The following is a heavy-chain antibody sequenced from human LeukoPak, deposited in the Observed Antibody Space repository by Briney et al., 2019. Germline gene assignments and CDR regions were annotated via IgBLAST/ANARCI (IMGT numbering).Heavy chain of an antibody. D-gene: IGHD3-9*01. CDR1: GFTFGDYA. J-gene: IGHJ4*02. Sequence: GGWLRLSCTASGFTFGDYAMSSVRQAPGKGLEWVGFIRSKAYGGTTEYAASVKGRFTISRDDSKSIAYLQMNSLKTEDTAVYYCTTRLGDILTGYYANPFDYWGQGTLVTVSS. V-gene: IGHV3-49*04. CDR3: TTRLGDILTGYYANPFDY. CDR2: IRSKAYGGTT.